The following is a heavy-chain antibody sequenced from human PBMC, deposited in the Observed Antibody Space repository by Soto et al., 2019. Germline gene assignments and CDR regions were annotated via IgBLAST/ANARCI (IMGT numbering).Heavy chain of an antibody. CDR1: GYTFTSYD. CDR2: MNPNSGNT. CDR3: ARGRPDIVVVVAATPFDY. V-gene: IGHV1-8*01. J-gene: IGHJ4*02. D-gene: IGHD2-15*01. Sequence: QVPLVQSGAEVKKPGASVKVSCKASGYTFTSYDINWVRQATGQGLEWMGWMNPNSGNTGYAQKFQGRVTMTRNTSISTAYMELSSLRSEDTAVYYCARGRPDIVVVVAATPFDYWGQGTLVTVSS.